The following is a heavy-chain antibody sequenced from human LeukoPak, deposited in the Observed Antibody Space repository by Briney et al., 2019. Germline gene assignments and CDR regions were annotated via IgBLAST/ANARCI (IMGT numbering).Heavy chain of an antibody. CDR2: ISSASNTI. Sequence: GGSLRLSCAASGFTFSSYSRNWVRQAPGKGLEWVSYISSASNTIYYADSVKGRFTISRDNAKNSLYLQMNSLRAEDTAMYYCARDGWFGDYNWFDPWGQGTLVTVSS. CDR3: ARDGWFGDYNWFDP. CDR1: GFTFSSYS. D-gene: IGHD3-10*01. J-gene: IGHJ5*02. V-gene: IGHV3-48*01.